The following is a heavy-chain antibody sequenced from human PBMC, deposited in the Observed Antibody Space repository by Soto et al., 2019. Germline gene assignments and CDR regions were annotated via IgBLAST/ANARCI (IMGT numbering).Heavy chain of an antibody. D-gene: IGHD6-19*01. V-gene: IGHV1-18*01. Sequence: QVQLVQSGAEVKKPGASVKVSCKASGYTFTSYGISWVRQAPGQGLEWMGWISAYNGNTNYAQKLQGRVTMTRDTAKSTAYRKQRRVRSDDTAVHFCAREGGAGYSRGWYTGWYFDLWGRGTLVTVSS. CDR2: ISAYNGNT. CDR1: GYTFTSYG. J-gene: IGHJ2*01. CDR3: AREGGAGYSRGWYTGWYFDL.